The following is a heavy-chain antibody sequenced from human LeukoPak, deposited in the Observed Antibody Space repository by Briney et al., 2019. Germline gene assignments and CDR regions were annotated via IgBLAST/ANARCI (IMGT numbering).Heavy chain of an antibody. CDR2: VITILGTA. Sequence: SVKVSCTASGGTCSSYAISWVRQPPGQGLEWMGGVITILGTANYAKKFQGRVTITTDESTSTAYMELSSLRSEDTAVYYCASRRLGTIAAAGYYYYYMDVWGKGTTVTVSS. V-gene: IGHV1-69*05. D-gene: IGHD6-13*01. J-gene: IGHJ6*03. CDR3: ASRRLGTIAAAGYYYYYMDV. CDR1: GGTCSSYA.